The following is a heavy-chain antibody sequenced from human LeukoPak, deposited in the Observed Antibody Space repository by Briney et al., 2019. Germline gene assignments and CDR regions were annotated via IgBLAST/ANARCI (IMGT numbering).Heavy chain of an antibody. CDR1: GYTFTSYY. CDR3: AREYSGSYFSYYYYYMDV. V-gene: IGHV1-46*01. Sequence: ASVKVSCKASGYTFTSYYMHWVRQAPGQGLEWMGIINPSGGSTSYAQKFQGRVTMTRDMSTSTVYMELSSLRSEDTAVYYCAREYSGSYFSYYYYYMDVWGKGTTVTVSS. D-gene: IGHD1-26*01. J-gene: IGHJ6*03. CDR2: INPSGGST.